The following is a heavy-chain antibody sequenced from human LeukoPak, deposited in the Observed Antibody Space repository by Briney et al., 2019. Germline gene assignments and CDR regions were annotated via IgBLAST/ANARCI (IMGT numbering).Heavy chain of an antibody. CDR2: IYYSGST. Sequence: SETLSLTCTVSGGSISGTSWSWLRQPPGRGLEWIAYIYYSGSTDYTPSLKSRVTISVDTSKNQFSLKLSSVTAADTAVYYCAREVKGRSPYYFDYWGQGTLVTVSS. V-gene: IGHV4-59*12. CDR3: AREVKGRSPYYFDY. D-gene: IGHD3-10*01. J-gene: IGHJ4*02. CDR1: GGSISGTS.